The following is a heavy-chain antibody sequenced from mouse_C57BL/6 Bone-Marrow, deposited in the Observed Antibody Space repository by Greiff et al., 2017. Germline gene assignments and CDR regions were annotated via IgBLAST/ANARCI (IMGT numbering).Heavy chain of an antibody. Sequence: DVQLQESGAELVRPGASVKLSCTASGFNIKDDYMHWVKQRPEQGLEWIGWIDPENGDTEYASKFQGKATITADTSSNTAYLQLSSLTSEDTAVYYCTTVGKDAWFADWGQGTLVTDSA. D-gene: IGHD1-3*01. CDR1: GFNIKDDY. CDR2: IDPENGDT. V-gene: IGHV14-4*01. J-gene: IGHJ3*01. CDR3: TTVGKDAWFAD.